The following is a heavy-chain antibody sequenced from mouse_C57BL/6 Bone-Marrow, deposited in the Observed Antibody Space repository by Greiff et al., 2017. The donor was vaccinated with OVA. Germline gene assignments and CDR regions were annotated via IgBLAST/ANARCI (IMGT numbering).Heavy chain of an antibody. Sequence: VQLQQPGAELVKPGASVKLSCKASGYTFTSYWMQWVKQRPGQGLEWIGEIDPSDSYTNYNQKFKGKATLTVDTSSSTAYMQLSSLTSEDSAVYDGEVNNGNYHYYAIAYWGQGTSVTVSS. CDR1: GYTFTSYW. CDR2: IDPSDSYT. D-gene: IGHD2-1*01. CDR3: EVNNGNYHYYAIAY. V-gene: IGHV1-50*01. J-gene: IGHJ4*01.